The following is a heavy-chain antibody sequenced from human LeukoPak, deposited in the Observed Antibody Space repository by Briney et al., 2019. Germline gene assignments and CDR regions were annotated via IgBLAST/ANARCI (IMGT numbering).Heavy chain of an antibody. CDR3: ARDRGHSGYERPRSHIKTDY. J-gene: IGHJ4*02. Sequence: SVKVSCKASGGTFSSYAISWVRQAPGQGLEWMGRIIPILGIANYAQTFQGRVTITADKSTSTAYMELSSLRSEDTAVYYCARDRGHSGYERPRSHIKTDYWGQGTLVTVSS. CDR1: GGTFSSYA. D-gene: IGHD5-12*01. V-gene: IGHV1-69*04. CDR2: IIPILGIA.